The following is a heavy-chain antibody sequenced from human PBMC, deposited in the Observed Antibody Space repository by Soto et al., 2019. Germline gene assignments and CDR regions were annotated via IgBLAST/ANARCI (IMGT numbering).Heavy chain of an antibody. V-gene: IGHV1-69*13. D-gene: IGHD2-2*01. Sequence: SVKVSCKASGGTFSSYAISWVRQAPGQGLEWMGGIIPIFGTANYAQKFQGRVTITADESTSTAYMELSSLRSEDTAVYYCARGGGVPAARSGWFDPWGQGTLVTSPQ. CDR2: IIPIFGTA. CDR3: ARGGGVPAARSGWFDP. CDR1: GGTFSSYA. J-gene: IGHJ5*02.